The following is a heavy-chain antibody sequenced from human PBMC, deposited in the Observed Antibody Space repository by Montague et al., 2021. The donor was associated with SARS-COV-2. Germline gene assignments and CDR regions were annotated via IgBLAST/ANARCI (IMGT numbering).Heavy chain of an antibody. Sequence: SETLSLTCAVYGGSFSGYYWSWIRQPPGKGLEWIGEINHSGSTNYSPSLKSRVTISVDTSKNQFSLKLSSVTAAGTAVYYCARGTTVTTFYYFYGMDVWGQGTTVTVSS. CDR1: GGSFSGYY. V-gene: IGHV4-34*01. CDR3: ARGTTVTTFYYFYGMDV. CDR2: INHSGST. D-gene: IGHD4-17*01. J-gene: IGHJ6*02.